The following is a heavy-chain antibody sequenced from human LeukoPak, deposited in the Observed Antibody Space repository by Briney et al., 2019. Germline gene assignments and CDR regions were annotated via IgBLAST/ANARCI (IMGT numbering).Heavy chain of an antibody. CDR1: GFTSSSYS. CDR2: ISSSSSYI. D-gene: IGHD2-15*01. J-gene: IGHJ4*02. Sequence: GGSLRLSCAASGFTSSSYSMNWVRQAPGKGLEWVSSISSSSSYIYYADSVKGRFTISRDNAKNSLYLQMNSLRAEDTAVYYCARDLRPYCSGGSCSGDYWGQGTPVTVSS. V-gene: IGHV3-21*01. CDR3: ARDLRPYCSGGSCSGDY.